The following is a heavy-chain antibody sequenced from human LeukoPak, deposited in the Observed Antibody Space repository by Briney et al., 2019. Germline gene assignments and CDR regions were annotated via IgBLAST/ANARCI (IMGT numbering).Heavy chain of an antibody. CDR2: IYYSGST. Sequence: PSQTLSLTCTVSGGSISSGDYYWSWIRQPPGKGLEWIGYIYYSGSTYYNPSLKSRVTISVGTSKNQFSLKLSSVTAADTAVYYCARGLLHDYGDYVADAFDIWGQGTMVTVSS. CDR3: ARGLLHDYGDYVADAFDI. D-gene: IGHD4-17*01. J-gene: IGHJ3*02. V-gene: IGHV4-30-4*01. CDR1: GGSISSGDYY.